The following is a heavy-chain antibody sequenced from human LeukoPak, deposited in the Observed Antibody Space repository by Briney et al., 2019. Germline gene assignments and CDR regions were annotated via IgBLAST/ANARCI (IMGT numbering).Heavy chain of an antibody. V-gene: IGHV4-39*07. J-gene: IGHJ3*02. Sequence: SETLSLTCTVSGGSINSGTHYWGWIRQPPGKGLEWIGSIYYSGSTYYNPSLKSRVTISVDRSKNQFSLKLSSVTAADTAVYYCARCYYDSSGYSQEVGAFDIWGQGTMVTVSS. CDR1: GGSINSGTHY. CDR3: ARCYYDSSGYSQEVGAFDI. CDR2: IYYSGST. D-gene: IGHD3-22*01.